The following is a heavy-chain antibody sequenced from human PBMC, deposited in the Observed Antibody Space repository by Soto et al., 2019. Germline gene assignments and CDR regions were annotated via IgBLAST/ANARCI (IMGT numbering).Heavy chain of an antibody. CDR2: IYYSGST. CDR3: ARGRQQLVQEVLLHQ. Sequence: SETLSLTCTVSGGSISSSSYYWGWIRQPPGKGLEWIGSIYYSGSTYYNPSLKSRVTISVDTSTNQFSLKLSSVTAADTAVYYCARGRQQLVQEVLLHQWGQGSLAAVSS. V-gene: IGHV4-39*01. J-gene: IGHJ1*01. CDR1: GGSISSSSYY. D-gene: IGHD6-13*01.